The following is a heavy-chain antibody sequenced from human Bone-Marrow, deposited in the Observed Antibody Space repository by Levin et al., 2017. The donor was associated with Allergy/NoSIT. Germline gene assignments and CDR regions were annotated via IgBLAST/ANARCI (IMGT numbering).Heavy chain of an antibody. CDR1: GGSIRSDDYC. Sequence: PSETLSLTCTVSGGSIRSDDYCWSWFRQPPGKGPEWIGDIFYSGSTYYSPSLKSRITMSVDTSKNQFSLSLRSVTAADTAVYYCARTVYDFWSEHRRPMDVWGQGTTVTVSS. J-gene: IGHJ6*02. CDR3: ARTVYDFWSEHRRPMDV. CDR2: IFYSGST. V-gene: IGHV4-30-4*01. D-gene: IGHD3/OR15-3a*01.